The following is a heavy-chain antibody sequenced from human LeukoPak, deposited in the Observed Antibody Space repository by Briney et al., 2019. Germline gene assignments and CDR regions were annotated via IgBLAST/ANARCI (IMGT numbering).Heavy chain of an antibody. D-gene: IGHD3-3*01. CDR3: ARDLSYYDFWSGYQGMDV. V-gene: IGHV3-48*02. CDR2: ISSSSSTI. CDR1: GFTFSSYS. J-gene: IGHJ6*02. Sequence: PGGSLRLSCAASGFTFSSYSMNWVRQAPGKGLGWVSYISSSSSTIYYADSVKGRFTISRDNAKNSLYLQMNSLRDEDAAVYYCARDLSYYDFWSGYQGMDVWGQGTTVTVSS.